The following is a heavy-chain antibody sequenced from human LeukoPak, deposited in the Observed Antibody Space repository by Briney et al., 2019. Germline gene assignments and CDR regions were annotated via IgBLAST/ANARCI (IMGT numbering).Heavy chain of an antibody. Sequence: GESLKISCKGSGYSFTGYWIGWVRQMPGKGLEWMGIIYPGDSDTRYSPSFQGQVTISADKSISTAYLEWSSLKASDTAMYYCARAFTVTTFDYWGQGTLVTVSS. D-gene: IGHD4-17*01. CDR2: IYPGDSDT. CDR1: GYSFTGYW. V-gene: IGHV5-51*01. J-gene: IGHJ4*02. CDR3: ARAFTVTTFDY.